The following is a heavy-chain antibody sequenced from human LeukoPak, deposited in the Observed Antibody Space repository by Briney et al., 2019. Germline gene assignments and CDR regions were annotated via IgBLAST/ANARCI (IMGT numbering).Heavy chain of an antibody. J-gene: IGHJ4*02. CDR3: ARGDHHNWNACRY. CDR2: VNGDGSDT. Sequence: GGALRLSCAASVFTFNSDWLHWGRQAPGGGRVWGSRVNGDGSDTSYADSVKGGFTISRDNAKNTLYLQMNSLRAEDTAVYYCARGDHHNWNACRYWGQGTLVTVSS. CDR1: VFTFNSDW. V-gene: IGHV3-74*01. D-gene: IGHD1-1*01.